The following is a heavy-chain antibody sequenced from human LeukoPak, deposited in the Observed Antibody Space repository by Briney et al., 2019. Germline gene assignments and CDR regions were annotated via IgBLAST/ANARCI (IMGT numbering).Heavy chain of an antibody. V-gene: IGHV5-51*01. J-gene: IGHJ1*01. CDR2: IYPGDSDT. CDR3: ARLAYCSGGSCYSAEYFQH. CDR1: GYIFTSYW. D-gene: IGHD2-15*01. Sequence: GESLKISCKGSGYIFTSYWIGWVRQMPGKGLEWMGIIYPGDSDTRYSPSFQGQVTISADKSISTAYLQWSSLKASDTAMYYCARLAYCSGGSCYSAEYFQHWGQGTLVTVSS.